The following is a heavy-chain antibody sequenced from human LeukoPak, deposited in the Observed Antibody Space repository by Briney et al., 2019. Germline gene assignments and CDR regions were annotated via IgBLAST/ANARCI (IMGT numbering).Heavy chain of an antibody. J-gene: IGHJ4*02. CDR2: IFFIGTT. D-gene: IGHD4/OR15-4a*01. V-gene: IGHV4-59*08. Sequence: SETLSLTCTVSGGSLSPYYWSWIRQAPEKGLEWMGFIFFIGTTSYNPSLRSRVTISLDTSRNQFSLKMTSVTAADTAIYYCARRGYTDDGFINYWGQGTLVTVSS. CDR3: ARRGYTDDGFINY. CDR1: GGSLSPYY.